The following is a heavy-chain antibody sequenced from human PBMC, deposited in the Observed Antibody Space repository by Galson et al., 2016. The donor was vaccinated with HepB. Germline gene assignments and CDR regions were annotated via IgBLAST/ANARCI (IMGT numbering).Heavy chain of an antibody. D-gene: IGHD1-1*01. V-gene: IGHV3-74*01. CDR1: GFTFSNYW. Sequence: SLRLSCAASGFTFSNYWIHCVRHTPGKGLMWVSRINPDGTYTTYADSVKGRFTISRDSSKNTLYLQMNSLRAEDTAVYYCAKRTTGTIWSVDIWGQGTTVTVSS. J-gene: IGHJ6*02. CDR2: INPDGTYT. CDR3: AKRTTGTIWSVDI.